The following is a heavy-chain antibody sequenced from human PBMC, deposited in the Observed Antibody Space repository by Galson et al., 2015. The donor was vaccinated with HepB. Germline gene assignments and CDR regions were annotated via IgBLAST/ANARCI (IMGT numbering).Heavy chain of an antibody. V-gene: IGHV3-23*01. CDR1: GFTFTDYA. CDR2: ISGSGDYT. D-gene: IGHD2-21*02. CDR3: ARGCGGDCLNWFDP. J-gene: IGHJ5*02. Sequence: SLRLSCAASGFTFTDYAMTWVRQAPGKGLEWVSHISGSGDYTNYTDSVKGRFTISRDNSKNTLYLQMNSLRAEDTAIYYCARGCGGDCLNWFDPWGQGTLVTVSS.